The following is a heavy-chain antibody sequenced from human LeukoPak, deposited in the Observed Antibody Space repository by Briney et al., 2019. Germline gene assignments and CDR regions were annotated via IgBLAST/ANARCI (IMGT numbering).Heavy chain of an antibody. D-gene: IGHD5-12*01. V-gene: IGHV4-39*01. CDR3: ASYSGYDFFFDY. J-gene: IGHJ4*02. Sequence: PSETLPLTCTVSGGSISSSSYYWGWIRQPPGKGLEWIGSIYYSGSTYYNPSLKSRVTISVDTSKNQFSLKLSSVTAADTAVYYCASYSGYDFFFDYWGQGTLVTVSS. CDR1: GGSISSSSYY. CDR2: IYYSGST.